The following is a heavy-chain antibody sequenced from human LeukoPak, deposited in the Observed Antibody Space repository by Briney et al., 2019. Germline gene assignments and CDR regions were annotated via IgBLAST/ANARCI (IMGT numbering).Heavy chain of an antibody. V-gene: IGHV4-59*01. D-gene: IGHD5-24*01. CDR3: ARDGYNSRRFDY. CDR1: GASIGHFY. CDR2: IYYSGST. J-gene: IGHJ4*02. Sequence: SETLSLTCTVSGASIGHFYWTWIRQPPGKGLEWIGYIYYSGSTNYNPSLKSRVTISVDTSKNQFSLKLSSVTAADTAVYYCARDGYNSRRFDYWGQGTLVTVSS.